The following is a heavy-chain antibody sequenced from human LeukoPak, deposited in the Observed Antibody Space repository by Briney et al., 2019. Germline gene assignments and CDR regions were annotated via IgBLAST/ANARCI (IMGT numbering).Heavy chain of an antibody. Sequence: KPSETLSLTCAVYGGSFSGYYWSWIRQPPGKGLEWIGEINHSGSTNYNPSLKSRVTISVDTSKNQFSLKLSSVTAADTAVYYCARGQPLYSNLSYYGMDVWGQGTTVTVSS. CDR2: INHSGST. J-gene: IGHJ6*02. CDR1: GGSFSGYY. CDR3: ARGQPLYSNLSYYGMDV. D-gene: IGHD4-11*01. V-gene: IGHV4-34*01.